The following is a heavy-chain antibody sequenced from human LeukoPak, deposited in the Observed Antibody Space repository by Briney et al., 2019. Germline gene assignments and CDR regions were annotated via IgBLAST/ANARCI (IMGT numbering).Heavy chain of an antibody. Sequence: GASVKVSCKVSGYTLTELSMHWVRQAPGKGLEWMGGFDPEDGETIYAQKFQGRVTMTEDTSTDTAYMELSSLRSEDTAVYYCATDGSMVREVIMDDAFDIWGQGTMVTVSS. V-gene: IGHV1-24*01. J-gene: IGHJ3*02. CDR2: FDPEDGET. D-gene: IGHD3-10*01. CDR3: ATDGSMVREVIMDDAFDI. CDR1: GYTLTELS.